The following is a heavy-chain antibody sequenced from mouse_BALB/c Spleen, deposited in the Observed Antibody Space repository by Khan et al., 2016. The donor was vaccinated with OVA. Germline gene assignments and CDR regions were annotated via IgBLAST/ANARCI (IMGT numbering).Heavy chain of an antibody. V-gene: IGHV1-7*01. Sequence: QVQLKQSGAELAKPGASVKMSCKASGYTFTSYWMHWVKQRPGQGLEWIGYINPSTGYTEYNQRFKDKATLTADKSSSTAYMQLSSLTSKESAVYYCANHGSSSAWLTYWGQGTLVTVAA. CDR2: INPSTGYT. CDR1: GYTFTSYW. CDR3: ANHGSSSAWLTY. J-gene: IGHJ3*01. D-gene: IGHD1-1*01.